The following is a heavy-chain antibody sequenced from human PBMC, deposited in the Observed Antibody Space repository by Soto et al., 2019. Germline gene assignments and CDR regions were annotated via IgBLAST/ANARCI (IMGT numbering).Heavy chain of an antibody. V-gene: IGHV4-4*02. CDR1: GDSISSSNW. CDR2: IYHSGNT. J-gene: IGHJ4*02. Sequence: QVQLQESGPGLVKPSGTLSLTCAVSGDSISSSNWWSWVRQPPGKGLGWIGEIYHSGNTNYNPSLKGRFTISVDKSKTQCSLKLTSVTAADTAVYYCARLDGFGYWGQGTLVTVSS. CDR3: ARLDGFGY. D-gene: IGHD1-1*01.